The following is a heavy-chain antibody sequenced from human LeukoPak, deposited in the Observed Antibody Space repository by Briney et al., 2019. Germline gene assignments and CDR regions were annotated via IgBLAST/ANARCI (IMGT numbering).Heavy chain of an antibody. CDR1: GFTFGGFW. Sequence: GGSLRLSCAASGFTFGGFWMRWVRQTPGKGLVWVAHINEDGSETSYVDSVKGRFTISRDNARNSLYLQMNSLRADDTAVYYCARLMFIAVGNWYFDLWGRGTLVTVSS. CDR3: ARLMFIAVGNWYFDL. D-gene: IGHD6-19*01. CDR2: INEDGSET. J-gene: IGHJ2*01. V-gene: IGHV3-7*01.